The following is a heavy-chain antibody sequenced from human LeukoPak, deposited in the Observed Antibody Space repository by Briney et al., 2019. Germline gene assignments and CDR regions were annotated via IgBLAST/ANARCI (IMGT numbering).Heavy chain of an antibody. J-gene: IGHJ5*02. V-gene: IGHV3-23*01. CDR3: AKDRYSNYGNWFDP. CDR1: GFTFSSYA. Sequence: PGGSLRLSCAASGFTFSSYAMNWVRQAPGKGLEWVSGISGSGDSTYYADSVKGRFTISRDNSKNTLYLQMNSLRAEDTAVYYCAKDRYSNYGNWFDPWGQGTLVTVFS. D-gene: IGHD4-11*01. CDR2: ISGSGDST.